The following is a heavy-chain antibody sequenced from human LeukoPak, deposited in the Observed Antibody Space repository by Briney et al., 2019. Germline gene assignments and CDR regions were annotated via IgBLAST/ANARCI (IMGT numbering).Heavy chain of an antibody. CDR1: GFTFSSYA. CDR3: AKVVVVSGEIDY. J-gene: IGHJ4*02. V-gene: IGHV3-23*01. D-gene: IGHD2-21*01. CDR2: ISGSGGST. Sequence: PGVSLRLSCAASGFTFSSYAMSWVRQAPGKGLEWVSAISGSGGSTYYADSVKGRFTISRDNSKNTLYLQMNSLRAEDTAVYYCAKVVVVSGEIDYWGQGTLVTVSS.